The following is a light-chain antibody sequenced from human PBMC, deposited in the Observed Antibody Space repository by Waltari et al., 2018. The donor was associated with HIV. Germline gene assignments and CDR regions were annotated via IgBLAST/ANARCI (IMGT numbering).Light chain of an antibody. Sequence: DIVMTQSPDPLAVPLGEGATTACSSSQSVFHNSHDKNYVAWYQQRPGQPPKLLIYWASTRASGVPDRFSGSASGTDFTLTINSLRPEDVAVYYCQQCYMTPWTFGQGTRVEL. CDR1: QSVFHNSHDKNY. CDR2: WAS. J-gene: IGKJ1*01. V-gene: IGKV4-1*01. CDR3: QQCYMTPWT.